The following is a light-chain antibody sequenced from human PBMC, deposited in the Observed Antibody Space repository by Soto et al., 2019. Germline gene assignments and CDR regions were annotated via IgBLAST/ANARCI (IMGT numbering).Light chain of an antibody. J-gene: IGKJ4*01. CDR3: QQLKSYPLT. V-gene: IGKV1-9*01. CDR1: QGISTY. CDR2: TAS. Sequence: DIQLTQSPSFLSASVGDSVTITCRATQGISTYLAWYQQNPGKAPKLLISTASTLHSGVPSRFSGSGSGTEFTLTISSLRPEDFATYYCQQLKSYPLTFGGGTKVEIK.